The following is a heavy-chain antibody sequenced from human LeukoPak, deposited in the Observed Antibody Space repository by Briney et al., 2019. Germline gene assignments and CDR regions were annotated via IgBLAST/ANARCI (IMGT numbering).Heavy chain of an antibody. V-gene: IGHV4-31*03. D-gene: IGHD3-22*01. CDR2: IYYSGST. J-gene: IGHJ4*02. CDR1: GGSISSGGYY. CDR3: ARYPHYYDSSGYQYYFDY. Sequence: SETLSLTCTVSGGSISSGGYYWSWIRQHPGKGLEWIGYIYYSGSTYYNPSLKSRVTISVDTSKNQFSLKLSSVTAADTAVYYCARYPHYYDSSGYQYYFDYWGQGTLVTVSS.